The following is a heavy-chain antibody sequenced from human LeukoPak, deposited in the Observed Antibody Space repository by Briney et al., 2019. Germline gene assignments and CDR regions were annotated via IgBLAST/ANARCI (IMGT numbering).Heavy chain of an antibody. CDR3: ARDTTLVGPDDY. CDR2: ISSSGSTI. D-gene: IGHD2/OR15-2a*01. V-gene: IGHV3-48*03. CDR1: GFTFSSYE. J-gene: IGHJ4*02. Sequence: PGGSLRLSCAASGFTFSSYEMNWVRQAPGKGLEWVSYISSSGSTIYYADSVKGRFTISRDNAKNSLYLQMNSLRAEDTAVYYCARDTTLVGPDDYWGQGTLVTVSS.